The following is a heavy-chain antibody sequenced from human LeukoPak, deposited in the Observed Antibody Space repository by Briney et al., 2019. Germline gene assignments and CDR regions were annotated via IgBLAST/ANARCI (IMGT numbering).Heavy chain of an antibody. Sequence: GESLRISCKGSGYTFSSYWIGWVRQMPGKGLEWMGIIYPGDSDTRYSPSLQGQVTISVDTSIGTAYLQWSSLKASDTAIYYCARQNDFRLDYWGRGTLVTVSS. CDR2: IYPGDSDT. CDR1: GYTFSSYW. CDR3: ARQNDFRLDY. V-gene: IGHV5-51*01. D-gene: IGHD3-3*01. J-gene: IGHJ4*02.